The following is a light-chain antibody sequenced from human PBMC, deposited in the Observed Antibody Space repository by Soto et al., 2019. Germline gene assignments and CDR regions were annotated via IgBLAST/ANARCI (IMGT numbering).Light chain of an antibody. CDR2: AAS. V-gene: IGKV1-9*01. CDR1: QGISSY. CDR3: QQLNSYPLT. Sequence: IQLTQSPSSLSASVGDRVTITCRASQGISSYLAWYQQKPGKAPKLLIYAASNLQSGVPSKFSGSGSGTDFSLTLRSLQPEDFAPHYCQQLNSYPLTFGGGTKVEIK. J-gene: IGKJ4*01.